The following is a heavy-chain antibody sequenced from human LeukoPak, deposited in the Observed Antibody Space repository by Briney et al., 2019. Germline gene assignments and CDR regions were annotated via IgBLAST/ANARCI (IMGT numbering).Heavy chain of an antibody. CDR1: YGALSGYY. CDR2: IHPSGDS. V-gene: IGHV4-34*01. Sequence: SETLSLTCAVHYGALSGYYWTGIRQPPGKGLEWIGEIHPSGDSNYSASLTSRVTSSLDTSKNQFSLQLTSMTAADTALYFCARGGGQRRSWLDLWGQGTLVTVPS. J-gene: IGHJ5*02. D-gene: IGHD3-10*01. CDR3: ARGGGQRRSWLDL.